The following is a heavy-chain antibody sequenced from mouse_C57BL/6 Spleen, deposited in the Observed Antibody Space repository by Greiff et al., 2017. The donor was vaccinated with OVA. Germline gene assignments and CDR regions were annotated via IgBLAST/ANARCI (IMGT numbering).Heavy chain of an antibody. Sequence: QVQLQQSGPELVKPGASVKISCKASGYAFSSSWMNWVKQRPGKGLEWIGRIYPGDGDTNYNGKFKGKATLTADKSSSTAYMQLSSLTSEDSAVYFCASPQGDYWGQGTSVTVSS. V-gene: IGHV1-82*01. CDR2: IYPGDGDT. D-gene: IGHD3-2*02. CDR1: GYAFSSSW. CDR3: ASPQGDY. J-gene: IGHJ4*01.